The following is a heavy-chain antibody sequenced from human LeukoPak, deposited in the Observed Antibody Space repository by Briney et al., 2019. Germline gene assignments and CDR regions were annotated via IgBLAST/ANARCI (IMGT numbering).Heavy chain of an antibody. J-gene: IGHJ4*02. CDR3: ATSSDSSGND. CDR1: GFTFSNYW. CDR2: IKGDGSYM. D-gene: IGHD3-22*01. Sequence: PGGSLRLSCAASGFTFSNYWMSWVRQAPGKGLEWVANIKGDGSYMYYVDSVKGRFTISRDNAKSSLYLQMNTLRAEDTAVYYCATSSDSSGNDWGQGTLVTVSS. V-gene: IGHV3-7*03.